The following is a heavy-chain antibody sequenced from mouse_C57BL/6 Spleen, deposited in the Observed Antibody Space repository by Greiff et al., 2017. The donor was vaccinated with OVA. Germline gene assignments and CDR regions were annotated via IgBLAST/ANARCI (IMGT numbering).Heavy chain of an antibody. CDR2: INPNNGGT. D-gene: IGHD1-1*01. V-gene: IGHV1-26*01. CDR1: GYTFTDYY. Sequence: VQLQQSGPELVKPGASVKISCKASGYTFTDYYMNWVKQSHGKSLEWIGDINPNNGGTSYNQKFKGKATLTVDKSSSTAYMELRSLTSEDSAVYYCARSDYYGSSYRYYAMDYWGQGTSVTVSS. CDR3: ARSDYYGSSYRYYAMDY. J-gene: IGHJ4*01.